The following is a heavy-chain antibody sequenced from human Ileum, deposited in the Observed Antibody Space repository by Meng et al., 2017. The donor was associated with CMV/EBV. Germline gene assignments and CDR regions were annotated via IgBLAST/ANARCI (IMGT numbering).Heavy chain of an antibody. CDR2: IKTNAEGGGI. J-gene: IGHJ3*02. D-gene: IGHD1-1*01. CDR1: FTFSDAW. V-gene: IGHV3-15*01. Sequence: FTFSDAWMSWVRQAPGKGLEWLRRIKTNAEGGGIDYAAPVKGRFTISRDDSKNAVYLQMNSLRTDDTAVYYCTAAVGNWNEHDAFDTWFQGTMVTVSS. CDR3: TAAVGNWNEHDAFDT.